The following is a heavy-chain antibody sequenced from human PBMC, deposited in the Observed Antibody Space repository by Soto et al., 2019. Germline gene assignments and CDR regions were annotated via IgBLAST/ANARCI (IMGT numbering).Heavy chain of an antibody. CDR1: GYTFPSYD. CDR3: ARGGSYYDFWSGPTDYYGMDV. D-gene: IGHD3-3*01. V-gene: IGHV1-8*01. CDR2: MNPNSGNT. Sequence: GASVKGSFKASGYTFPSYDINRVRQATGQGLEWMGWMNPNSGNTGYAQKFQGRVTMTRNISISTAYMELSSLRSEDTAVYYCARGGSYYDFWSGPTDYYGMDVWGQGTTVTVSS. J-gene: IGHJ6*02.